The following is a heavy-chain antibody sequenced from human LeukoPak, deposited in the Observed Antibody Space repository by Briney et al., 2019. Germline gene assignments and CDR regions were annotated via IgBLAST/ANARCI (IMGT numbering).Heavy chain of an antibody. J-gene: IGHJ4*02. Sequence: IGEINHSGSTNYNPSLKSRVTISVDTSKNQFSLKLSSVTAADTAVYYCARVGYGEEDDYWGQGTLVTVSS. D-gene: IGHD4-17*01. CDR3: ARVGYGEEDDY. V-gene: IGHV4-34*01. CDR2: INHSGST.